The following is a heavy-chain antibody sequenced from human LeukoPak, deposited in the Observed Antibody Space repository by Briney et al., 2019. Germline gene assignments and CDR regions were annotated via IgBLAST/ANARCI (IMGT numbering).Heavy chain of an antibody. J-gene: IGHJ3*02. Sequence: GGSLRLSCAASGFTFSDYYMSWIRQAPGKGLEWVSYISSSGSTIYYADSVKGRFTISRDNAKNSLYLQMNSLRAEDTAVYYCVRVRCSSTSCYFGFGDAFDIWGQGTMVTVSS. CDR3: VRVRCSSTSCYFGFGDAFDI. V-gene: IGHV3-11*01. CDR2: ISSSGSTI. CDR1: GFTFSDYY. D-gene: IGHD2-2*01.